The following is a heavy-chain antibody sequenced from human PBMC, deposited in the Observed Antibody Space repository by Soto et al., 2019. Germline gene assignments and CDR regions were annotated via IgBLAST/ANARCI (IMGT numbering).Heavy chain of an antibody. CDR3: ARMGAAAAGIDY. CDR1: GYTFTSYA. Sequence: ASVKVSCKASGYTFTSYAMHWVRQAPGQRLEWMGWINAGNGNTKYSQKFQGRVTITRDTSASTAYMELSSLRSEDPAVYYCARMGAAAAGIDYWGQGTLVTVSS. V-gene: IGHV1-3*01. D-gene: IGHD6-13*01. CDR2: INAGNGNT. J-gene: IGHJ4*02.